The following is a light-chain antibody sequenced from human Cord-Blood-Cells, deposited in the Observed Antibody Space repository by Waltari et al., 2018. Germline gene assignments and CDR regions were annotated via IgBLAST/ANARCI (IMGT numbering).Light chain of an antibody. CDR2: EGS. V-gene: IGLV2-23*01. Sequence: QSALTQPPSVSGSPGQSITISCTGTSSAVGSYNLFSWYQQHPGKAPKLMIYEGSKRPSGVSNRFSGSKSGNTASLTISGLQAEDEADYYCCSYAGSSTWVFGGGTKLTVL. J-gene: IGLJ3*02. CDR3: CSYAGSSTWV. CDR1: SSAVGSYNL.